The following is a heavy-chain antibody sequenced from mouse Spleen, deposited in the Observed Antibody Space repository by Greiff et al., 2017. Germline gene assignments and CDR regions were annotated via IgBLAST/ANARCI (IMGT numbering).Heavy chain of an antibody. CDR1: GFTFSSYG. CDR3: ARPGKYFDV. J-gene: IGHJ1*03. V-gene: IGHV5-6*01. Sequence: EVQVVESGGDLVKPGGSLKLSCAASGFTFSSYGMSWVRQTPDKRLEWVATISSGGSYTYYPDSVKGRFTISRDNAKNTLYLQMSSLKSEDTAMYYCARPGKYFDVWGTGTTVTVSS. D-gene: IGHD4-1*01. CDR2: ISSGGSYT.